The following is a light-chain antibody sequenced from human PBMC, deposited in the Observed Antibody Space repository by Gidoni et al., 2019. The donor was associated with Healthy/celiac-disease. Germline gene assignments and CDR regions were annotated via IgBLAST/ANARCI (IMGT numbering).Light chain of an antibody. V-gene: IGKV3-11*01. Sequence: EIVLTQSPATLSLSPGERATLSCRASQSVSSYLARYQQKPGQAPRLLIYDASNRATGIPARFSGSGSGTDFTLPISSLEPEDVAVYYCQQRSNWPPLITFGQGTRLEIK. CDR3: QQRSNWPPLIT. CDR1: QSVSSY. CDR2: DAS. J-gene: IGKJ5*01.